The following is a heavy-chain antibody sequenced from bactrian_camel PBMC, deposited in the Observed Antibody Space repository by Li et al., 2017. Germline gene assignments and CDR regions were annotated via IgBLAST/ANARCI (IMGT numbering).Heavy chain of an antibody. J-gene: IGHJ6*01. D-gene: IGHD2*01. Sequence: VQLVESGGGLVQPGGSLRLSCAASGFPFSSSVMMWVRQASGKKRKGVAYIRVSGDDMDYDDSVAGRFTISIENARNMVYLQMDSLKPEDTAMYYCAVAYHRGYGGSWWSPPLQMSFGGWGQGTQVTVS. V-gene: IGHV3S35*01. CDR2: IRVSGDDM. CDR1: GFPFSSSV. CDR3: AVAYHRGYGGSWWSPPLQMSFGG.